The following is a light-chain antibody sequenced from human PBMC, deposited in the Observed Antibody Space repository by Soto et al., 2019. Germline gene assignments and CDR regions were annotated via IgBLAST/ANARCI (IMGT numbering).Light chain of an antibody. CDR2: AAS. V-gene: IGKV1-39*01. Sequence: DIQMSQSPSSLSASVGDRVTITCRARQSISSYLNWYQQKPGKAPKLLIYAASSLQSGVPSRFSGSGSGIDFTLTISSLQPEDFATYYCQQSYSTPRTFGQGTKVEIK. CDR1: QSISSY. J-gene: IGKJ1*01. CDR3: QQSYSTPRT.